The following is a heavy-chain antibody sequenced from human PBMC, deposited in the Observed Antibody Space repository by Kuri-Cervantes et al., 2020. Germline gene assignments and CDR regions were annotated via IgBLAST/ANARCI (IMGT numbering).Heavy chain of an antibody. CDR1: GGSISSYY. Sequence: SETLSLTCTVSGGSISSYYWSWIRQPPGKGLEWIGYIYYSGSTNYNLSLKSRVTISVDTSKNQFSLKLSSVTAADTAVYYCARVGDGDYVHDWGQGTLVTVSS. J-gene: IGHJ4*02. V-gene: IGHV4-59*01. D-gene: IGHD4-17*01. CDR2: IYYSGST. CDR3: ARVGDGDYVHD.